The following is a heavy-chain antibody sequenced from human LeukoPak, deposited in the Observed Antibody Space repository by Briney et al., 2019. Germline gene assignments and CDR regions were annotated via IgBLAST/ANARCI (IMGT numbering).Heavy chain of an antibody. V-gene: IGHV3-20*04. CDR2: VNWIDGTT. CDR1: AFTIDDFG. CDR3: ATDLGYKDYGSAFDL. J-gene: IGHJ3*01. D-gene: IGHD4-17*01. Sequence: RVASAFTIDDFGMCWVRQAPAKGWGWVSGVNWIDGTTAYAVSVKARFTISRDSAKTSLYLQMNSLRAEDTAFYYCATDLGYKDYGSAFDLWGQGTMVTVSS.